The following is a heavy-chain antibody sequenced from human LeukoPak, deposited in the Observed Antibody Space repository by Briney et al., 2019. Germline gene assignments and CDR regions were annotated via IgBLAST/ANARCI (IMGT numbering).Heavy chain of an antibody. CDR1: GGSISSGGYS. CDR2: INHSGST. Sequence: SETLSLTCAVSGGSISSGGYSWSWIRQPPGKGLEWIGEINHSGSTNYNPSLKSRVTISVDTSKNQFSLKLSSVTAADTAVYYCARRGFRGYYGSGSYPTNWFDPWGQGTLVTVSS. CDR3: ARRGFRGYYGSGSYPTNWFDP. V-gene: IGHV4-34*01. D-gene: IGHD3-10*01. J-gene: IGHJ5*02.